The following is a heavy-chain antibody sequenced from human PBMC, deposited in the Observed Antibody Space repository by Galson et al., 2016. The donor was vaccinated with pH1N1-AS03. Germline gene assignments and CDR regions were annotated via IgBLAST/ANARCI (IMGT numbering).Heavy chain of an antibody. CDR2: IYDSGNT. CDR3: ARGDPAVADFVY. CDR1: GGSISSGNYF. J-gene: IGHJ4*02. Sequence: TLSLTCTVSGGSISSGNYFWNWIRQHPGKGLEWIGLIYDSGNTFYNPSLKSRVSISVDTSKNQFSLELTSVTAADTAMYYCARGDPAVADFVYWGQGTLVTVSS. V-gene: IGHV4-31*03. D-gene: IGHD6-19*01.